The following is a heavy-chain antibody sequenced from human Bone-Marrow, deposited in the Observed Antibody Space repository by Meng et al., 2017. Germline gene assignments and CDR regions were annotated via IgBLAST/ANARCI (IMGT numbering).Heavy chain of an antibody. CDR3: ARGPTTMAHDFDY. CDR2: INHSGST. Sequence: QVQLQDVVAGLLAPAETTSLASVVSCRSFSDYYWRWVRQPPGEGLEWIGEINHSGSTNYNSSLESRATISVDTSQNNFSLKLRSVTAADSAVYYCARGPTTMAHDFDYWGQGTLVTVSS. D-gene: IGHD4-11*01. V-gene: IGHV4-34*01. CDR1: CRSFSDYY. J-gene: IGHJ4*02.